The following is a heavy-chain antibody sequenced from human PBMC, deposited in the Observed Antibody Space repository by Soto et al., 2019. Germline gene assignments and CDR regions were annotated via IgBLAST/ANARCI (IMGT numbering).Heavy chain of an antibody. Sequence: GASVKVSFKASGGTFSSYAISWVRQAPGQGLEWMGGIIPIFGTANYAQKFQGRVTITADKSTSTAYMELSSLRSEDTAVYYCASRYCSSTSCYSRGYYYYGMDVWGQGTTVTVSS. CDR2: IIPIFGTA. CDR1: GGTFSSYA. J-gene: IGHJ6*02. V-gene: IGHV1-69*06. CDR3: ASRYCSSTSCYSRGYYYYGMDV. D-gene: IGHD2-2*01.